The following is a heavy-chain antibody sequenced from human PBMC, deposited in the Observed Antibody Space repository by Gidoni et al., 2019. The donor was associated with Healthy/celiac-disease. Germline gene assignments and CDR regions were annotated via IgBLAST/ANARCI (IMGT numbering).Heavy chain of an antibody. V-gene: IGHV3-7*03. Sequence: EVQLVESGGGLVQPGGSLRLSCAASGFTFSSYWMSWVRQAPGKGLEWVANIKQDGSEKYYVDSVKGRFTISRDNAKNSLYLQMNSLRAEETAVYYCARRGGSGWYYFQHWGQGTLVTVSS. D-gene: IGHD6-19*01. CDR3: ARRGGSGWYYFQH. J-gene: IGHJ1*01. CDR2: IKQDGSEK. CDR1: GFTFSSYW.